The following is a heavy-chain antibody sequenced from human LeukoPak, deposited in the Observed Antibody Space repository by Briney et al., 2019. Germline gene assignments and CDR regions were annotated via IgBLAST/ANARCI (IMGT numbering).Heavy chain of an antibody. J-gene: IGHJ3*02. V-gene: IGHV3-7*04. CDR3: ARISLDAFDI. CDR2: IKQDGSEK. CDR1: GFTFSSYW. Sequence: TGGSLRLSCVASGFTFSSYWMTWVRQAPGKGLEWVANIKQDGSEKYYVDSVKGRFTISRDNAKNSLYLQMNSLRAEDTAVYHCARISLDAFDIWGQGTMVTVSS.